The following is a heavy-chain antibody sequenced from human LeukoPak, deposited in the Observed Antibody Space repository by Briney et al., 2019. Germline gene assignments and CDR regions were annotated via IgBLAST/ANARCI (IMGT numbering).Heavy chain of an antibody. CDR1: GFTFSSYW. V-gene: IGHV3-74*01. J-gene: IGHJ4*02. CDR3: ARSNQADDY. CDR2: INPGGSSI. D-gene: IGHD1-14*01. Sequence: QSGGSLRLSCAASGFTFSSYWMHWVRQVPGKGLVWVARINPGGSSITYADSVKGRFTISRDNAKNTLYLQMESLRAEDTGVYYCARSNQADDYWGQGTLVTVSS.